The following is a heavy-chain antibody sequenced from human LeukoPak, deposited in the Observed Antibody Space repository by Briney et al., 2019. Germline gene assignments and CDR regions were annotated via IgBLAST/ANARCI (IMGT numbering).Heavy chain of an antibody. CDR2: IKTDGSDT. D-gene: IGHD3-16*01. J-gene: IGHJ4*02. Sequence: GGSLRLSCEASGFTFSDSWMHWVRQVPGKGLMWVSRIKTDGSDTGYADSVKGRFTISRDNAKNSLYLQMNSLRAEDTAVYYCARDLGQGYHFDYWGQGTLVTVSS. CDR3: ARDLGQGYHFDY. V-gene: IGHV3-74*01. CDR1: GFTFSDSW.